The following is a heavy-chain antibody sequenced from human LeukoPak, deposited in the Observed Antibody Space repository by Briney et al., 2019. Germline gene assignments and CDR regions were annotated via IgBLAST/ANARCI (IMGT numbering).Heavy chain of an antibody. CDR2: INSDGSST. Sequence: GGSLRLSCAASGFTFSSYWMHWVRQGPGKGLVWVSRINSDGSSTSYADSVKGRFTISRDNAKNTLYLQMNSLRAEDTAVYYCARVSTYSAIDYWGQGTLVSVSS. CDR3: ARVSTYSAIDY. J-gene: IGHJ4*02. D-gene: IGHD1-26*01. V-gene: IGHV3-74*01. CDR1: GFTFSSYW.